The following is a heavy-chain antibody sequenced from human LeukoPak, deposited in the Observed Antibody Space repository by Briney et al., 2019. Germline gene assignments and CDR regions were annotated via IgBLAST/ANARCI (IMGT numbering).Heavy chain of an antibody. D-gene: IGHD6-13*01. V-gene: IGHV1-2*02. CDR3: ARTLYISAVPGGFDY. Sequence: ASVKVSCKASGYTFTGHYIHWVRQAPGQGLEWMGWINPKNAGTNFAQRFQGRVTMTRDTSITTAYMELSRLRSDDTAFYYCARTLYISAVPGGFDYRGQGTLVTVSS. CDR2: INPKNAGT. J-gene: IGHJ4*02. CDR1: GYTFTGHY.